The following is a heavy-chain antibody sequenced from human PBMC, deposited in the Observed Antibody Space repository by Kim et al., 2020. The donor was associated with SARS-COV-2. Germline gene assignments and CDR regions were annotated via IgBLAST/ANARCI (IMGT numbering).Heavy chain of an antibody. CDR2: ISYSGST. D-gene: IGHD4-17*01. CDR1: GGSLSSYY. Sequence: SETLSLTCTVSGGSLSSYYWNWIRQPPGKGLEWVGYISYSGSTNYNPSLKTRVNLSLDRSKRQFSLKVSSVTAADTAFYYCAREHGGPYDYWGHGTLVTV. V-gene: IGHV4-59*01. CDR3: AREHGGPYDY. J-gene: IGHJ4*01.